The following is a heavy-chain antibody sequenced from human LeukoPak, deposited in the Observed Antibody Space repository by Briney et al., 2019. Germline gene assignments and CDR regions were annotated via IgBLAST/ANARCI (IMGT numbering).Heavy chain of an antibody. Sequence: PSETLSLTCAVYGGSFSGYYWSWIRQPPGKGLEWIGEINHSGSTNYNPSLKSRVTISVDTSKNQFSLKLSSVTAADTAVYYCARRGRRKGSGSYYLVGQRQGNWFDPWGQGTLVTVSS. D-gene: IGHD3-10*01. CDR3: ARRGRRKGSGSYYLVGQRQGNWFDP. J-gene: IGHJ5*02. V-gene: IGHV4-34*01. CDR1: GGSFSGYY. CDR2: INHSGST.